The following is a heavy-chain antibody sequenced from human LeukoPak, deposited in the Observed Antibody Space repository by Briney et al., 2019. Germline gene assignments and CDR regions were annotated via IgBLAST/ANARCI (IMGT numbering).Heavy chain of an antibody. CDR2: IIPILGIT. D-gene: IGHD2/OR15-2a*01. V-gene: IGHV1-69*04. Sequence: ASVKVSCKASGGTFSSYTISRVRQAPGQGLEWMGRIIPILGITNYAQKFQGRVTITADKSTSTAYMELSSLRSEDTAVYYCARDLPTSYYFDYWGQGTLVTVSS. CDR3: ARDLPTSYYFDY. J-gene: IGHJ4*02. CDR1: GGTFSSYT.